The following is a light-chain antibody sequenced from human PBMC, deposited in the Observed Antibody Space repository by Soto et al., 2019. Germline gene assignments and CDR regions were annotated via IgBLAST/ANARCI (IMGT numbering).Light chain of an antibody. V-gene: IGKV1-33*01. CDR2: DAS. J-gene: IGKJ4*01. CDR3: KQYNNFSPLT. CDR1: QDISNY. Sequence: DIQLTQSPSSLSASVGDRVTITCQASQDISNYLNWYEQKPGKAPNLLIFDASKLKTGVPSRFSGRGSVTVFTFTISSLQPEDVATYFCKQYNNFSPLTFGGEANVVIK.